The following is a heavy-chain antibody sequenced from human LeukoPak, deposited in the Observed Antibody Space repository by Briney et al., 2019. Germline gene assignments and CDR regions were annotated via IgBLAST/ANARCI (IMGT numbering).Heavy chain of an antibody. D-gene: IGHD4-17*01. CDR3: ARDRRDYGDPDAFDI. V-gene: IGHV6-1*01. CDR2: TYYRSKWYN. CDR1: GDIVSSNSAA. Sequence: SQTLSLTCALSGDIVSSNSAAWNWIRQSPSRGLEWLGRTYYRSKWYNDYAVSVKSRITTNPDTSKNQFSLQLNSVSPEDTAVYYCARDRRDYGDPDAFDIWGQGTMVTVSS. J-gene: IGHJ3*02.